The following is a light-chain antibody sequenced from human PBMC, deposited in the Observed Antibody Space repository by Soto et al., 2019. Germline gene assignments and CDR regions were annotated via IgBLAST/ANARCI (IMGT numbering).Light chain of an antibody. J-gene: IGKJ1*01. CDR3: QQRYSTLWT. V-gene: IGKV1-39*01. CDR1: QSISSY. CDR2: AAS. Sequence: DIQMTQSPSSLSASVGDRVTITCRASQSISSYLYWYQQKPGKAPKLLIYAASSLQSGVPSRFSGSGSGTDFTLTISSLQPEDFATYYCQQRYSTLWTVGQGTKVEIK.